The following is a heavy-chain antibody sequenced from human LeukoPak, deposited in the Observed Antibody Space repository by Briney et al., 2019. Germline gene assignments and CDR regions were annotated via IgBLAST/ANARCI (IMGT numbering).Heavy chain of an antibody. V-gene: IGHV1-8*03. D-gene: IGHD3/OR15-3a*01. CDR1: GYTFTGYY. J-gene: IGHJ3*01. CDR3: ARRGLVAGIYDLVYGFDL. CDR2: VNPDSGNT. Sequence: ASVKVSCKASGYTFTGYYFHWVRQAPGQGLEWMGWVNPDSGNTGFAQKFQGRVTITQNSSVTTVYMELSSLTSEDTAVYYCARRGLVAGIYDLVYGFDLWGQGTMVTVSS.